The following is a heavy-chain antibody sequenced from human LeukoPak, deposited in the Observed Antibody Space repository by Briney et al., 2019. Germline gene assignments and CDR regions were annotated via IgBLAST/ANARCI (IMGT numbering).Heavy chain of an antibody. CDR3: ARDLSAYYYYYMDV. Sequence: PSETLSLTCTVSGYSISSGYYWGWIRQPPGKGLEWIGSIYHSGSTYYNPSLKSRVTISVDTSKNQFSLKLSSVTAADTAVYYCARDLSAYYYYYMDVWGKGTTVTVSS. V-gene: IGHV4-38-2*02. CDR1: GYSISSGYY. CDR2: IYHSGST. J-gene: IGHJ6*03.